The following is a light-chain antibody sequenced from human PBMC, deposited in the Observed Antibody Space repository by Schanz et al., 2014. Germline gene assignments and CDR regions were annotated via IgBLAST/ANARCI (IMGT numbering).Light chain of an antibody. Sequence: EIVMTQSPATLSVSPGERATLSCRASQSVSSNLAWFQQKPGQAPRLLIYGASTRATGIPARFSGSGSGTEFTLTISSLQSEDFALYYCQQYHNWPTYTFGQGTKLEIK. CDR2: GAS. V-gene: IGKV3-15*01. CDR3: QQYHNWPTYT. CDR1: QSVSSN. J-gene: IGKJ2*01.